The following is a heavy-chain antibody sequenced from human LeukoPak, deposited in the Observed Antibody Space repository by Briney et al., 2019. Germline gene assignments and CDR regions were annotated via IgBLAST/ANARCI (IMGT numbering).Heavy chain of an antibody. CDR1: GFTFSSYG. J-gene: IGHJ4*02. CDR3: AKDRYYYDSSGLFDY. CDR2: IWYDGSNK. D-gene: IGHD3-22*01. V-gene: IGHV3-33*06. Sequence: GGSLRLSCAASGFTFSSYGMHWVRQAPGKGLEWVAVIWYDGSNKYYADSVKGRFTISRDNSKHTLYLQMNSLRAEDTAVYYCAKDRYYYDSSGLFDYWGQGTLVTVSS.